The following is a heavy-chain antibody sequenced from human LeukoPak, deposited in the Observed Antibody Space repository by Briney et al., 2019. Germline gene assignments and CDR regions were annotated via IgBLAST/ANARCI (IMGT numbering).Heavy chain of an antibody. D-gene: IGHD2-2*02. J-gene: IGHJ4*02. Sequence: SETLSLTCTVSGGSISSYYWSWIRQHPGKGLEWIGYFYYSGSTYYNPSLKSRVTISVDTSKNQFSLKLSSVTAADTAVYYCASFGRCSSTSCYTGTNDYWGQGTLVTVSS. CDR1: GGSISSYY. V-gene: IGHV4-59*06. CDR3: ASFGRCSSTSCYTGTNDY. CDR2: FYYSGST.